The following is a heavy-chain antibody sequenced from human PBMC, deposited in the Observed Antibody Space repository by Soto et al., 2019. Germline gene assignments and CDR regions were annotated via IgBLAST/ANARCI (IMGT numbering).Heavy chain of an antibody. CDR2: ISYDGSNK. J-gene: IGHJ2*01. V-gene: IGHV3-30*18. CDR3: AKTKANWGSMRYFDL. Sequence: QVQLVEFGGGVVQPGRSLRLSCAASGFTFSSYGMHWVRQAPGKGLEWVAVISYDGSNKYYADSVKGRFTISRDNSKNTLYLQMNSLRAEDTAVYYCAKTKANWGSMRYFDLWGRGTLVTVSS. CDR1: GFTFSSYG. D-gene: IGHD7-27*01.